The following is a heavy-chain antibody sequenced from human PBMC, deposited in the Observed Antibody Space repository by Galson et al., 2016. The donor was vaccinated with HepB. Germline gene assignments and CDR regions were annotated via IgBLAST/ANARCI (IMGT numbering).Heavy chain of an antibody. CDR3: TTGGEWLAFDH. CDR2: IKGKPDGATI. Sequence: SLRLSCAASGFDFSNAWMSWVRQVPGKGLEWVGRIKGKPDGATIDYAAPVKGRFTISRDDSQNSLYLQMNSLKTEDTALYYCTTGGEWLAFDHWGQGTLVTVSS. CDR1: GFDFSNAW. J-gene: IGHJ4*02. D-gene: IGHD6-19*01. V-gene: IGHV3-15*01.